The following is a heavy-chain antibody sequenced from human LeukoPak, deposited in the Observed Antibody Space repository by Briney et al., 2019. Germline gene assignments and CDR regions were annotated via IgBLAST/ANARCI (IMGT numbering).Heavy chain of an antibody. Sequence: PSETLSLTCAVYGESFSGYYWTWIRQSPGKGLEWIGDVHHSGSTNYNPSLKSRVTISVDTSKNQFSLQLSSVTAADTAVYYCARLISYSKAYYMDVWGKGPTVTVSS. CDR2: VHHSGST. CDR3: ARLISYSKAYYMDV. CDR1: GESFSGYY. V-gene: IGHV4-34*01. J-gene: IGHJ6*03. D-gene: IGHD6-13*01.